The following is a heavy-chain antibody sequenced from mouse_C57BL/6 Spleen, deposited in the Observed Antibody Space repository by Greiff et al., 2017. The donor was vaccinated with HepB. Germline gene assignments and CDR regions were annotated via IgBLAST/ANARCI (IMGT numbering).Heavy chain of an antibody. CDR1: GFTFSSYA. V-gene: IGHV5-9-1*02. D-gene: IGHD1-1*01. CDR3: TRGDRSQAWVAY. CDR2: ISSCGDYI. J-gene: IGHJ3*01. Sequence: EVQRVESGEGLVKPGGSLKLSCAASGFTFSSYAMSWVRQTPEKRLAWVAYISSCGDYIYYADTVTGRFTISSDNASNTLYLHMSSLKSEDTAMYYCTRGDRSQAWVAYWGQGTLVTVSA.